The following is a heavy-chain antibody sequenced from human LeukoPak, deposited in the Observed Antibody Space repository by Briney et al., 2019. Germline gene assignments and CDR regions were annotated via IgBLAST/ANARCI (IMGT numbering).Heavy chain of an antibody. D-gene: IGHD1-14*01. CDR2: ISSNSIYV. CDR1: GFTFSSYS. V-gene: IGHV3-21*01. Sequence: GGSLRLSCAASGFTFSSYSMNWFRQAPGKGLEWVSSISSNSIYVFYADSMKGRFTISRDNAKNSLSLQMNSLRAEDTAVYYCARDQVDRIWYFDYWGQGTLVTVSS. CDR3: ARDQVDRIWYFDY. J-gene: IGHJ4*02.